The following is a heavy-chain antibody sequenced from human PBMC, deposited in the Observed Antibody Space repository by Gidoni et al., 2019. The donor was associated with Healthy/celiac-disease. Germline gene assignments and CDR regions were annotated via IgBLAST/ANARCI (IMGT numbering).Heavy chain of an antibody. CDR3: ARDEASYNWNYVYAFDI. CDR2: IYYSGST. Sequence: QVQLQESGPGLVKPSETLSLTCTVSGGSIRSYYWSWIRQPPGKGLEWIGYIYYSGSTNYNPSLKSRVTISVDTSKNQFSLKLSSVTAADTAVYYCARDEASYNWNYVYAFDIWGQGTMVTVSS. D-gene: IGHD1-7*01. V-gene: IGHV4-59*01. J-gene: IGHJ3*02. CDR1: GGSIRSYY.